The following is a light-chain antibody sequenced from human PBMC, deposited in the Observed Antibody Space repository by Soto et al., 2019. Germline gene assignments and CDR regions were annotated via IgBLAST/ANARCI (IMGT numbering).Light chain of an antibody. CDR3: SSYTSSTTLYV. CDR2: DAT. CDR1: YSDVGGYKH. V-gene: IGLV2-14*01. Sequence: QSVLTQPASVSASPGQSITISCIGSYSDVGGYKHVAWYQQYPGKAPKLIIYDATSRPSGISSRFSGSKSGNTASLIISGLQADDEADYYCSSYTSSTTLYVFGTGTKLTVL. J-gene: IGLJ1*01.